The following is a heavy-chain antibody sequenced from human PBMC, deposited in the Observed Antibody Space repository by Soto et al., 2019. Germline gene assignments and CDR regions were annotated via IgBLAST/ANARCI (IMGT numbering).Heavy chain of an antibody. Sequence: WWSLRLSCSTSVFAFSRYAMSWVRQTPGKGPEWVSTISASGTKTFAADSVKGRFTISRDNSNNTVFLQMSSLRGDDTAFYYCAKDIGGATTWGQGTLVTVSS. CDR2: ISASGTKT. V-gene: IGHV3-23*01. J-gene: IGHJ5*02. CDR3: AKDIGGATT. CDR1: VFAFSRYA. D-gene: IGHD1-26*01.